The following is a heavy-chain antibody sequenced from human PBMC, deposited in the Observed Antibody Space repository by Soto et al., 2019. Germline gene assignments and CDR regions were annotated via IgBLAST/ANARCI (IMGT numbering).Heavy chain of an antibody. J-gene: IGHJ3*01. CDR2: ISDSGDRT. V-gene: IGHV3-23*01. Sequence: GGSLRLSCASSGFTLSMSAVNWVRQAPGKGLEWVSYISDSGDRTYYADSVKGRFTISRDRSKNTVSLQMDSLRAEDTAVYYCSKDRGIIVKAGDAFDVWGQGTKVTVSS. CDR1: GFTLSMSA. D-gene: IGHD3-16*02. CDR3: SKDRGIIVKAGDAFDV.